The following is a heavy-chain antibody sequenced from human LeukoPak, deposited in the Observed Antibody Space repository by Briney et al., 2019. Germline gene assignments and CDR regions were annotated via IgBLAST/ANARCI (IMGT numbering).Heavy chain of an antibody. CDR3: ATKQWLAPPPDS. D-gene: IGHD6-19*01. J-gene: IGHJ4*02. CDR2: INTDGTVT. V-gene: IGHV3-74*01. CDR1: GFTFSKYW. Sequence: GGSLRLSCAASGFTFSKYWMLWVRQAPGKGLESVSRINTDGTVTTYADSVKGRFTVSRDNADNTMFLQMNSVRDEDTGVYYCATKQWLAPPPDSWGQGTPVTVSS.